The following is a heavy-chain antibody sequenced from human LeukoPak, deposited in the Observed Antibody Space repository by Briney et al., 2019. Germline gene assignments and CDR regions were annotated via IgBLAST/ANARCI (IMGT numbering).Heavy chain of an antibody. CDR1: GFTFSRYG. D-gene: IGHD6-13*01. CDR3: AKEGVSTTWYPQYFQH. V-gene: IGHV3-30*02. J-gene: IGHJ1*01. CDR2: IRNDVSDK. Sequence: GGSLRLSCAASGFTFSRYGMHWVRQAPGKGLEWVASIRNDVSDKWNADSVKGRFTISRDNSRNTLYLQMNSLRAEDTAVYHCAKEGVSTTWYPQYFQHWGQGTLVTVSS.